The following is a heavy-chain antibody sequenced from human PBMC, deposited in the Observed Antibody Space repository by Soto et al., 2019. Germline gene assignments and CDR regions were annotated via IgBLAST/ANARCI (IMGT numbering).Heavy chain of an antibody. J-gene: IGHJ4*02. Sequence: QVQLVQSGAEVKKPGSSGKVSCKASGGIFSTYAISWLRQAPGQGLEWMGGIIPLFGTPNYAQRFQGRVTITADESTSTAYMELSRLRSEGTAVYYYARDRDDYGSGNYYNRIDFWGQGTLVTVSS. V-gene: IGHV1-69*01. D-gene: IGHD3-10*01. CDR3: ARDRDDYGSGNYYNRIDF. CDR1: GGIFSTYA. CDR2: IIPLFGTP.